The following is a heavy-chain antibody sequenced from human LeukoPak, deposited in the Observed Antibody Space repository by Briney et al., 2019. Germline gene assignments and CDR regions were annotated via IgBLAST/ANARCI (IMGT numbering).Heavy chain of an antibody. D-gene: IGHD3-3*01. Sequence: ASVKVSCKVSGYTLTELSMHWVRQAPGKGLEWMGGFDPEDGETIYAQKFQGRATMTEDTSTDTAYMELSSLRSEDTAVYYCAKARRRFLEWTPGDWDYWGQGTLVTVSS. CDR1: GYTLTELS. CDR2: FDPEDGET. J-gene: IGHJ4*02. V-gene: IGHV1-24*01. CDR3: AKARRRFLEWTPGDWDY.